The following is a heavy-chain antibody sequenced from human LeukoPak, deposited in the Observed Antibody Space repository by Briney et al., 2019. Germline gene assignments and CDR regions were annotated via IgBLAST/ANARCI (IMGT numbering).Heavy chain of an antibody. Sequence: SQSLSLTCTVSGYSINSGSYWGWIRQPPGKGLEWIGSIYHSGNTYYNPSLKSRVTISEDTSKNQFSLKLSSVTAADTAVYYCARDRLHCSSTSCYIIWGQGTMVTVSS. D-gene: IGHD2-2*02. CDR3: ARDRLHCSSTSCYII. J-gene: IGHJ3*02. CDR2: IYHSGNT. CDR1: GYSINSGSY. V-gene: IGHV4-38-2*02.